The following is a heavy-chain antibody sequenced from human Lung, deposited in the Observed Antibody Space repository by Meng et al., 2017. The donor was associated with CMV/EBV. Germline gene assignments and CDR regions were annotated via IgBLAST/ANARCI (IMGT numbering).Heavy chain of an antibody. V-gene: IGHV1-8*01. D-gene: IGHD3-10*01. Sequence: ASXXVSXKASGYTFTNYDINWVRRATGQGLEWLGWINPNNYNTGYAHQFQGRVTMTRNTSISTAYLELSGQRSEDTAVYYCARGRAGSGSPYYFDYWRQGTLVTVSS. CDR1: GYTFTNYD. CDR3: ARGRAGSGSPYYFDY. J-gene: IGHJ4*02. CDR2: INPNNYNT.